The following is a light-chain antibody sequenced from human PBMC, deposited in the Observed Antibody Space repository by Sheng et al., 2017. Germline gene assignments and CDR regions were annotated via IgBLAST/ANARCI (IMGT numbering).Light chain of an antibody. CDR1: SSDVGGYNY. Sequence: QSALTQPASVSGSPGQSITISCTGTSSDVGGYNYVSWYQQKPGKAPKLVIYDVSKRPSGVSNRFSGSKSGNTASLTISGLQAEDEADYYCSSYTAGNTVFGTGTTVTVL. V-gene: IGLV2-14*03. J-gene: IGLJ1*01. CDR3: SSYTAGNTV. CDR2: DVS.